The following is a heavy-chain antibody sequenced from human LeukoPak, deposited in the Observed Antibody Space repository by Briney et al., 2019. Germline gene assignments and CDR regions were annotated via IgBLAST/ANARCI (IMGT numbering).Heavy chain of an antibody. CDR2: INPSGGSP. D-gene: IGHD2-2*02. Sequence: ASVKVSCKASGYTFTSYHLHWVRQAPGQGLEWMGIINPSGGSPNYAQKFQGRVTMTRDMSTSTVNMELSSLRSEDTAVYYCARGRVQNSLYSLAGGLPYYMDVWGKGTTVTVSS. J-gene: IGHJ6*03. V-gene: IGHV1-46*01. CDR3: ARGRVQNSLYSLAGGLPYYMDV. CDR1: GYTFTSYH.